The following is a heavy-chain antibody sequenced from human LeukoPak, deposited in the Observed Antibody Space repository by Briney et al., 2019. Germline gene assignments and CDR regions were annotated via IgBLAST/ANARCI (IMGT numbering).Heavy chain of an antibody. CDR1: GFTFSSYW. J-gene: IGHJ4*02. V-gene: IGHV3-7*01. Sequence: GGSLRLSCAASGFTFSSYWMSWVRQAPGKGLEWVANIKQDGSEKYYVDSVKGRFTIPRDNAKNSLYLQMNSLRAEDTAVYYCARVGPRYYFDYWGLGTLVTVSS. CDR3: ARVGPRYYFDY. CDR2: IKQDGSEK.